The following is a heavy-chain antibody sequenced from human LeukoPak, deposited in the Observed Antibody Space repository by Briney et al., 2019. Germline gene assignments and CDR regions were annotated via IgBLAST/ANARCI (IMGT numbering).Heavy chain of an antibody. Sequence: ASVKVSCKASGYTFTNFDINWVRQAPGQGLEWMGWISAYNGNTNYAQKLQGRVTMTTDTSTSTAYMELRSLRSDDTAVYYCARENIVVVPAASPDAFDIWGQGTMVTVSS. J-gene: IGHJ3*02. V-gene: IGHV1-18*01. CDR3: ARENIVVVPAASPDAFDI. D-gene: IGHD2-2*01. CDR1: GYTFTNFD. CDR2: ISAYNGNT.